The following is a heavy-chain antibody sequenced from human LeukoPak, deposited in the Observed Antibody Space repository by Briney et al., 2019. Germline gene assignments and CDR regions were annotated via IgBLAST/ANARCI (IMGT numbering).Heavy chain of an antibody. CDR1: GGTFSSYA. V-gene: IGHV1-69*05. D-gene: IGHD5-18*01. J-gene: IGHJ6*03. Sequence: ASVKVSCKASGGTFSSYAISWVRQAPGQGLEWMGGIIPIFGTANYAQKFQGRVTITTDESTSTAYMELSSLRSEDTAVYYCARSGYSYGPRYYYYYMDVWGEGTTVTVSS. CDR2: IIPIFGTA. CDR3: ARSGYSYGPRYYYYYMDV.